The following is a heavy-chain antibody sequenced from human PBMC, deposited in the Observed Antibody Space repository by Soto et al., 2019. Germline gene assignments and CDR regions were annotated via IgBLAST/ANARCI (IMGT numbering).Heavy chain of an antibody. CDR1: GFTFSRFD. J-gene: IGHJ4*02. Sequence: GGSLRLSCAASGFTFSRFDMSWVRQAPGKGLQWVAGISLGGGSTYYTDSVKGRFTISRDNSQNTLYLQMNSLRGEDTAVYYCAKTVSIAVVAAPNFDSWGQGTLVTVSS. CDR2: ISLGGGST. V-gene: IGHV3-23*01. D-gene: IGHD2-15*01. CDR3: AKTVSIAVVAAPNFDS.